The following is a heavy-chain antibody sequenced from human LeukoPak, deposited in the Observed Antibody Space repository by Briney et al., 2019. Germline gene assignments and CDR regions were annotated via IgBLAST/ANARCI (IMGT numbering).Heavy chain of an antibody. J-gene: IGHJ4*02. D-gene: IGHD1-26*01. Sequence: SQTLSLTCTVSGGSISSGGYYWSWIRQHPGKGLEWIGYIYYSGSTYYNPSLKSRVTISVDTSKNQFSLKLSSVTAADTAVYYCARLHPSGSYSPAFDYWGQGTLVTVSS. V-gene: IGHV4-31*03. CDR1: GGSISSGGYY. CDR3: ARLHPSGSYSPAFDY. CDR2: IYYSGST.